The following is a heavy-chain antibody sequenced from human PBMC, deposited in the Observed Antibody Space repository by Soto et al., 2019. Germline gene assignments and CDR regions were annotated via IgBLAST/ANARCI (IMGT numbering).Heavy chain of an antibody. Sequence: GGSLRLSCAASGLTSSSYWMSWVRQAPGKGLEWVANIKQDVGEKYYVDSVKGRFTISRDNAKNSLYLQMNSLRAEDTAVYYCARLSTHYFDYWGQGTLVTVSS. V-gene: IGHV3-7*01. CDR2: IKQDVGEK. D-gene: IGHD4-17*01. CDR3: ARLSTHYFDY. J-gene: IGHJ4*02. CDR1: GLTSSSYW.